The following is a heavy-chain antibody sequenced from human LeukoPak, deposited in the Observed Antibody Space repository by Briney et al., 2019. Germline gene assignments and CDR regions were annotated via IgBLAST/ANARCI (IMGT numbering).Heavy chain of an antibody. J-gene: IGHJ6*02. CDR1: GFTVSSNY. D-gene: IGHD2-15*01. Sequence: GESLKISCAASGFTVSSNYMSWVRQAPGKGLEWVSVIYSGGSTYYADSVKGRFTISRDNSKNTLYLQMNSLRAEDTAVYYCARDLSGGRNGDVWGQGTTVTVSS. V-gene: IGHV3-53*01. CDR2: IYSGGST. CDR3: ARDLSGGRNGDV.